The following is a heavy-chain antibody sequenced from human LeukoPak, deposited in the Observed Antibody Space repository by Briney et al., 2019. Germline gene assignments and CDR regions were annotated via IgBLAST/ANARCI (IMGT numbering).Heavy chain of an antibody. D-gene: IGHD6-13*01. J-gene: IGHJ4*02. CDR3: ARDSAGNDY. CDR1: GFTFSTYW. V-gene: IGHV3-7*01. CDR2: IKQDGSEK. Sequence: GGSLRLSCAASGFTFSTYWMSWVRRAPGKGLEWVANIKQDGSEKYYVDSVKGRFTISRDNAKNSLYLQMNSLRAEDTAMYYCARDSAGNDYWGQGTLVTVSS.